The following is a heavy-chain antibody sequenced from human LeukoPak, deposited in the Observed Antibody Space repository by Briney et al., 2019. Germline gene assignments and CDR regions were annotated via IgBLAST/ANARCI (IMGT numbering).Heavy chain of an antibody. CDR2: FDPEAGET. CDR3: ATDITLDNYRYFDL. J-gene: IGHJ2*01. CDR1: GYILSKIS. V-gene: IGHV1-24*01. Sequence: ASVKLSCTVSGYILSKISMHWVRLAPGKGLEWMGGFDPEAGETVYAQKFQGRVTMTDDISTDTAYMDLSSLGSDDTAVCYCATDITLDNYRYFDLWGRGTLVTVTS. D-gene: IGHD5-18*01.